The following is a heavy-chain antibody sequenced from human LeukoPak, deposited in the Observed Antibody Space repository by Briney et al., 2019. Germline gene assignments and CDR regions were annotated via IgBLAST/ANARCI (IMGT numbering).Heavy chain of an antibody. V-gene: IGHV3-48*04. Sequence: SCKASGGTFSSYSMNWVRQAPGKGLEWVSYISSSSSTIYYADSVKGRFTISRDNAKNSLYLQMNSLRAEDTAVYYCARPIAAAGRDYWGQGTLVTVSS. J-gene: IGHJ4*02. CDR1: GGTFSSYS. D-gene: IGHD6-13*01. CDR2: ISSSSSTI. CDR3: ARPIAAAGRDY.